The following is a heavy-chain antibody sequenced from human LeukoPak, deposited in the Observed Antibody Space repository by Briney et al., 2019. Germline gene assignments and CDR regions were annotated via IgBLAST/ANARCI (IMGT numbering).Heavy chain of an antibody. V-gene: IGHV4-39*01. CDR3: ARLGSYDYSGNIDY. J-gene: IGHJ4*02. CDR2: ISYSGYT. CDR1: GDSISSSDYY. D-gene: IGHD3-22*01. Sequence: PSETLSLTCTVSGDSISSSDYYWGWIRQPPGKGLEWIACISYSGYTYYNPSLKSRVTISVDTSNTQFSLKLSSVTAADTAVYYCARLGSYDYSGNIDYWGQGTLVTVSS.